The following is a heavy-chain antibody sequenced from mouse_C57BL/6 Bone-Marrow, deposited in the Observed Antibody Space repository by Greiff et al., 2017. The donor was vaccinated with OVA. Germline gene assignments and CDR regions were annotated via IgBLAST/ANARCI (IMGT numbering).Heavy chain of an antibody. CDR2: IDPSDSYT. J-gene: IGHJ2*01. CDR1: GYTFTSYW. CDR3: ARLYDYDWGYFDY. Sequence: QVQLQQPGAELVMPGASVKLSCKASGYTFTSYWMHWVKQRPGQGLEWIGEIDPSDSYTNYNQKFKGKSTLTVDKSSSTAYMQLSSLTSEDSAVYYGARLYDYDWGYFDYWGQGTTLTVSS. D-gene: IGHD2-4*01. V-gene: IGHV1-69*01.